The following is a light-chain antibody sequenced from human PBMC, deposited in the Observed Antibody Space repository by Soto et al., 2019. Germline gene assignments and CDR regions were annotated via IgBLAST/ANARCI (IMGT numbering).Light chain of an antibody. CDR2: GAS. CDR1: QSVSSQSVSSN. CDR3: QQYNNWPQT. V-gene: IGKV3-15*01. J-gene: IGKJ1*01. Sequence: EIVMTQSPATLSVSPGERATLSCRASQSVSSQSVSSNLAWYQQKPGQAPRLLTYGASTRATGIPARFSGSGSGTEFTLTISSLQSEDFAVYYCQQYNNWPQTFGQGTKVDIK.